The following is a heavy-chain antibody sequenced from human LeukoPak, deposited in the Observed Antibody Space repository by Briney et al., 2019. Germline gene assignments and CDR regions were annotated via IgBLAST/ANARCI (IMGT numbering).Heavy chain of an antibody. Sequence: PGGSLRLSCAASGFTFSSYGIHWVRQAPGKGLEWVAVIGKDGAAKHYAESVRGRFTISRDNSKNTLDLQMDSLSAEDTAVYYCARGNYYCGGDCYTAEYFQHWGQGTLVTVS. CDR2: IGKDGAAK. CDR1: GFTFSSYG. V-gene: IGHV3-30*03. CDR3: ARGNYYCGGDCYTAEYFQH. J-gene: IGHJ1*01. D-gene: IGHD2-21*02.